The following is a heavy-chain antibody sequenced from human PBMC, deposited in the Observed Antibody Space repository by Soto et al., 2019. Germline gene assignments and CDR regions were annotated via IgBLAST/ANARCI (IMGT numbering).Heavy chain of an antibody. CDR1: GFTFSSYG. CDR2: IWYDGSNK. V-gene: IGHV3-33*01. J-gene: IGHJ6*02. CDR3: ARDSLPYYYYYGMDV. Sequence: GGSLRLSCAASGFTFSSYGMHWVRQAPGKGLEWVAVIWYDGSNKYYADSVKGRFTISRDNSKNTLYLQMNSPRAEDTAVYYCARDSLPYYYYYGMDVWGQGTTVTVSS.